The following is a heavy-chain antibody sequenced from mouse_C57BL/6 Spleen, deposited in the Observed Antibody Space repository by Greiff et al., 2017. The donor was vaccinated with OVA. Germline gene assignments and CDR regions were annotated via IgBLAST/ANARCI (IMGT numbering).Heavy chain of an antibody. Sequence: QVQLQQPGAELVKPGASVKLSCKASGYTFTSYWMQWVKQRPGQGLEWIGEIDPSDSYTNYTQKFKGQATLTVDTSSSTAYMQRSSLTSGDSAVYYWARRAITTVDYWGQGTTLTVSS. V-gene: IGHV1-50*01. CDR2: IDPSDSYT. D-gene: IGHD1-1*01. CDR3: ARRAITTVDY. J-gene: IGHJ2*01. CDR1: GYTFTSYW.